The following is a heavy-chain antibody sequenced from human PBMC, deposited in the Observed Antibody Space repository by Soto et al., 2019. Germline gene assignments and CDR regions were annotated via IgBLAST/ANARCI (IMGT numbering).Heavy chain of an antibody. CDR3: ATGNEYVGNSDAFDI. Sequence: QVQLVQSGAEVKKPGSSVKVSCKASGGTFSTSSINWVRQAPGQRPEWMGNILPIFGTADYAQKFQDRVTITADKSTNTAYMELRSLFSEDTAVYYCATGNEYVGNSDAFDIWGQGTVVTVSS. D-gene: IGHD3-16*01. V-gene: IGHV1-69*14. CDR2: ILPIFGTA. CDR1: GGTFSTSS. J-gene: IGHJ3*02.